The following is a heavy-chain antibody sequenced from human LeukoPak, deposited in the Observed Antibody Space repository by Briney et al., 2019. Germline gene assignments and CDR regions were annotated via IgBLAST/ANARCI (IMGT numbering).Heavy chain of an antibody. V-gene: IGHV3-30*02. Sequence: GGSLRLSCAASGFTFSSYGMHWVRQAPGKGLEWVAVIRYDGSNKYYADSVKGRFTISRDNSKNTLYLQMNSLRAEDKAVYYCAKDAPIAVAGANWYFDLWGRGTLVTVSS. J-gene: IGHJ2*01. CDR2: IRYDGSNK. D-gene: IGHD6-19*01. CDR3: AKDAPIAVAGANWYFDL. CDR1: GFTFSSYG.